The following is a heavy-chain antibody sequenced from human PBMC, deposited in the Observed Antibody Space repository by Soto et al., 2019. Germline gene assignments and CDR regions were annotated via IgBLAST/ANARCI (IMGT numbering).Heavy chain of an antibody. V-gene: IGHV3-48*01. J-gene: IGHJ4*02. CDR2: ISSSSRTI. CDR3: N. CDR1: GFSFSDSG. Sequence: VQLVESGGGLIQPGGSLRLSCEASGFSFSDSGMNWVRRAPGKRLEWISYISSSSRTIYYAASVEGRFTISRDNVRNSVHLQMNSLRGEDTGVYFDNWGLGTLVTVSS.